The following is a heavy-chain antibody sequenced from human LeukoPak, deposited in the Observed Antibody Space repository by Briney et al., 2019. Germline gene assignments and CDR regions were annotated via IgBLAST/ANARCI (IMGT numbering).Heavy chain of an antibody. Sequence: SVKVSCKASAGTFSSYAISWVRQAPGQGLEWMGGIIPIFGTANYAQKFQGRVTITADESTSTAYMELSSLRSEDTAVYYCASRPHEYSSGWYGDDYCGQGTLVTVSS. D-gene: IGHD6-19*01. CDR1: AGTFSSYA. CDR2: IIPIFGTA. J-gene: IGHJ4*02. V-gene: IGHV1-69*13. CDR3: ASRPHEYSSGWYGDDY.